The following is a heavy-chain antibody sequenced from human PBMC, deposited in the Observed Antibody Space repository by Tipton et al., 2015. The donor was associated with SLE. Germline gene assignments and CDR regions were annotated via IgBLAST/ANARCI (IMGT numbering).Heavy chain of an antibody. D-gene: IGHD6-6*01. CDR2: IYYSGST. V-gene: IGHV4-61*08. Sequence: LRLSCAVSGGSISSGGYSWSWIRQPPGKGLEWIGYIYYSGSTNYNPSLKSRVTISVDTSKNQFSLKLSSVTAADTAVYYCARVAARHRSLDYWGQGTLVTVSS. CDR1: GGSISSGGYS. CDR3: ARVAARHRSLDY. J-gene: IGHJ4*02.